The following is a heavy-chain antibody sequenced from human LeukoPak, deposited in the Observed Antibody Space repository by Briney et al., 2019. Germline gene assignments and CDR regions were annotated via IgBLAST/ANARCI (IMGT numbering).Heavy chain of an antibody. D-gene: IGHD3-10*01. V-gene: IGHV4-39*01. J-gene: IGHJ5*02. CDR3: ARHPTYYYGSGPSPWYDWFDP. CDR1: GGSISSSSYY. CDR2: IYYSGST. Sequence: SETLSLTCSVSGGSISSSSYYWGWIRQPPGKGLEWIGSIYYSGSTYYNPSLKSRVTISVDTSKNQFSLKLSSVTAADTAVYYCARHPTYYYGSGPSPWYDWFDPWGQGTLVTVSS.